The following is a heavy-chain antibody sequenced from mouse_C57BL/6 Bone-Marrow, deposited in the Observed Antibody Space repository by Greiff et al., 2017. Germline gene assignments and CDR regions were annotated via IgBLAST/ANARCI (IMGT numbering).Heavy chain of an antibody. CDR3: VRPSVPLYYAMDY. J-gene: IGHJ4*01. V-gene: IGHV10-1*01. D-gene: IGHD3-1*01. CDR1: GFSFNTYA. Sequence: GGGLVQPKGSLKLSCAASGFSFNTYAMNWVRQAPGKGLEWVARIRSKSNNYATYYADSVKDRFTISRDDSESMLYLQMNNLKTEDTAMYYCVRPSVPLYYAMDYWGQGTSVTVSS. CDR2: IRSKSNNYAT.